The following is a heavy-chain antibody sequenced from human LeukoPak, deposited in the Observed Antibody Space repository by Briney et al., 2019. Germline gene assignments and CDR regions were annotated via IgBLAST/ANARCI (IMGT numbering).Heavy chain of an antibody. J-gene: IGHJ6*02. CDR2: VYSGGRR. CDR3: ASGRFGEFYFEPMDV. Sequence: ETLSLTCTVSGGSISSSSYYWGWIRQPPGKGLEWVSVVYSGGRRYNADSVEGRFIISRDNAKNTVYLQMSSLRVEDTAVYYCASGRFGEFYFEPMDVWGQGTTVTVSS. CDR1: GGSISSSSYY. V-gene: IGHV3-66*01. D-gene: IGHD3-16*01.